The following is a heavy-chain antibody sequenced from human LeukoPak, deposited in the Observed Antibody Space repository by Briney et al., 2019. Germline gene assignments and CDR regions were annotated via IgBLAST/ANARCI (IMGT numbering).Heavy chain of an antibody. V-gene: IGHV1-69*13. CDR1: GGTFSSYA. D-gene: IGHD6-19*01. CDR3: ARDAAVAGNLLGY. Sequence: SVKVSCKASGGTFSSYAISWVRQAPGQGLEWMGGIIPIFGTANYAQKFQGRVTITADESTSTAYMELSSLRSEDTAVYYCARDAAVAGNLLGYWGQGALVTVSS. CDR2: IIPIFGTA. J-gene: IGHJ4*02.